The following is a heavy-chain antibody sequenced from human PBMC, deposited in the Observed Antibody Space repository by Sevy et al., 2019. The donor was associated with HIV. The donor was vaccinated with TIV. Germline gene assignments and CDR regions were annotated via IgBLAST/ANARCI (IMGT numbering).Heavy chain of an antibody. J-gene: IGHJ6*02. CDR1: GFTVSSNY. CDR2: IYSGGST. CDR3: AGGRNPGGYYYGIDV. Sequence: GGSLRLSCAASGFTVSSNYMSWVRQAPGKGLEWVSVIYSGGSTYYADSVKGRFTISRDNSKNTLYLQMNSLRAEDTAVYYCAGGRNPGGYYYGIDVWGQGTTVTVSS. V-gene: IGHV3-53*01.